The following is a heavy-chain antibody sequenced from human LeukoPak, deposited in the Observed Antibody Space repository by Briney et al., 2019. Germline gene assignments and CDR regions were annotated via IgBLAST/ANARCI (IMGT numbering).Heavy chain of an antibody. CDR2: IPYDGSNK. D-gene: IGHD2-15*01. J-gene: IGHJ5*02. V-gene: IGHV3-30*02. CDR3: AKNGDCSGGSCYHSINWFDP. CDR1: GFTFSSYG. Sequence: GGSLRLSCAASGFTFSSYGMHWVRQTPGKGLEWVAFIPYDGSNKYYADSVKGRFTISRDNSKNTLYLQMNSLRAEDTAVYYCAKNGDCSGGSCYHSINWFDPWGQGTLVTVSS.